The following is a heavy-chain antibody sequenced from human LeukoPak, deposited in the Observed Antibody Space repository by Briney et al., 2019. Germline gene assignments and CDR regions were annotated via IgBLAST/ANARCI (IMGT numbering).Heavy chain of an antibody. V-gene: IGHV3-30*03. D-gene: IGHD4-23*01. CDR1: GFTFSSYG. CDR2: ISYDGNDK. Sequence: GGSLRPSCAASGFTFSSYGMHWVRQAPGKGLEWVAVISYDGNDKYYADSVKGRFTISRDNSKNTLYLQMHSLRVEDTAVYYCARSFGGNYPYFDYWGQGTLVTVSS. CDR3: ARSFGGNYPYFDY. J-gene: IGHJ4*02.